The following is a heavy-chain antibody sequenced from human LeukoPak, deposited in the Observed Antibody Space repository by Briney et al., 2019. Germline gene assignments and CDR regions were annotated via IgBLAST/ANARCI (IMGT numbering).Heavy chain of an antibody. V-gene: IGHV1-2*06. J-gene: IGHJ4*02. D-gene: IGHD3-22*01. CDR2: INPNSSGT. Sequence: GASVKVSCKASGYTFTGYYMHWVRQAPGQGLEWMGRINPNSSGTNYAQKFQGRVTMTRDTSISTAYMELSRLRSDDTAVYYCARANYYDSSGYYGDFDYWGQGTLVTVSS. CDR1: GYTFTGYY. CDR3: ARANYYDSSGYYGDFDY.